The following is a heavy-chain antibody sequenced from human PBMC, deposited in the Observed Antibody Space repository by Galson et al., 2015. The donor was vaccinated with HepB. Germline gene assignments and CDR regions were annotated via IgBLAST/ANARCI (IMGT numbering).Heavy chain of an antibody. CDR1: GYTFNSYG. CDR2: ISAKGGKT. D-gene: IGHD3-10*01. V-gene: IGHV1-18*01. J-gene: IGHJ4*02. CDR3: VRDPLVGAYFYDSGSHRAFDY. Sequence: SVKVSCKASGYTFNSYGVSWVRQAPGQGLEWMGWISAKGGKTHFAQKVEGRVTLTTDTSTNTAYMELRSLRSDDTATYYCVRDPLVGAYFYDSGSHRAFDYWGQGTLVTVSS.